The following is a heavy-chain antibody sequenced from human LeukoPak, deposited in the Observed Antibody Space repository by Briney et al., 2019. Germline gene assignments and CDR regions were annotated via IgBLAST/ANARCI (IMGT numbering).Heavy chain of an antibody. CDR1: GGSISSSSYY. CDR3: ASVRDWHFDY. Sequence: SETLSLTCTVSGGSISSSSYYWGWIRQPPGKGLEWIGEINHSGSTNYNPSLKSRVTISVDTSKNQFSLKLSSVTAADTAVYYCASVRDWHFDYWGRGTLVTVSS. CDR2: INHSGST. D-gene: IGHD3/OR15-3a*01. V-gene: IGHV4-39*07. J-gene: IGHJ4*02.